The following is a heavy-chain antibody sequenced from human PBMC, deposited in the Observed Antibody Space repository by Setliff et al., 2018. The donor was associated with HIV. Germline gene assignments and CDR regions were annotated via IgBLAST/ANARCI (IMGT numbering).Heavy chain of an antibody. Sequence: PSETLSLTCTVSGGSISSYYWSWIRLPPGKGLEWIGYIYTSGITNYNPPLKSRVTMSVDTSKNQFSLKLSSVTAADTAVYYCARDGGLRLGELSSTPQGTFDIWGQGTMVTVS. CDR3: ARDGGLRLGELSSTPQGTFDI. D-gene: IGHD3-16*02. CDR2: IYTSGIT. V-gene: IGHV4-59*01. J-gene: IGHJ3*02. CDR1: GGSISSYY.